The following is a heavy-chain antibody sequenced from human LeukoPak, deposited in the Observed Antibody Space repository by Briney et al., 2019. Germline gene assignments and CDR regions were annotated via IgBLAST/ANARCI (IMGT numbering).Heavy chain of an antibody. V-gene: IGHV3-48*03. CDR2: TRSSGSTA. CDR3: ASGGYYYDSSDISGGDY. Sequence: GGSLRLSCAASGFIFSSYEMNWVRQAPGKGLEWVSYTRSSGSTAYYADSVKGRFTISRDNAKNSLYLQMNGLRAEDTAVYYRASGGYYYDSSDISGGDYWGQGTLVTVSS. CDR1: GFIFSSYE. D-gene: IGHD3-22*01. J-gene: IGHJ4*02.